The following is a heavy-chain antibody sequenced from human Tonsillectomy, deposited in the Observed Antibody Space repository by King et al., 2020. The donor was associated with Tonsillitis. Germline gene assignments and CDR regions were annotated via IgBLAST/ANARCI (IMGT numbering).Heavy chain of an antibody. CDR1: GFTFSNYG. CDR3: ARDAIAARAQWLAFFDY. J-gene: IGHJ4*02. Sequence: VQLVESGGGVVQPGRSLRLSCAASGFTFSNYGMHWVRQAPGKGLEWVAVIWYDGSHKYYADTVKGRFTISRDNSKNTLYLQMNSLRAEDTGAYYCARDAIAARAQWLAFFDYWGQGTLVTVSS. D-gene: IGHD6-6*01. V-gene: IGHV3-33*01. CDR2: IWYDGSHK.